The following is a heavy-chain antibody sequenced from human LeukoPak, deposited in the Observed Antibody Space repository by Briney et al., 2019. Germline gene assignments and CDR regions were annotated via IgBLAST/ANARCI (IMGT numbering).Heavy chain of an antibody. Sequence: GASVKVSCKASGYTFTSHGINWVRQAPGQGLEWMGWMHPNRGNTGNAQKFQGRVTMTRYTSTSTAYMELSSLTSEDAAVYYCARGGMLRGVYAFDIWGHGTMVTVSS. D-gene: IGHD3-10*01. V-gene: IGHV1-8*01. J-gene: IGHJ3*02. CDR1: GYTFTSHG. CDR3: ARGGMLRGVYAFDI. CDR2: MHPNRGNT.